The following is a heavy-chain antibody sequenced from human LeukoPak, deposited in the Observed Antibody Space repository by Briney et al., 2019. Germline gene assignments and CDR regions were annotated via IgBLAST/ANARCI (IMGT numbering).Heavy chain of an antibody. J-gene: IGHJ4*02. V-gene: IGHV4-59*01. CDR1: GGSISSYY. CDR3: ARGKEMATIVDY. Sequence: PSETLSLTCTVSGGSISSYYWSWIRQPPGKGLEWIGYIYYSGSTNYNPSLKSRVTISVDTSKNQFSLKLSSVTAADTAVYYCARGKEMATIVDYWGQGTLVTVSS. D-gene: IGHD5-24*01. CDR2: IYYSGST.